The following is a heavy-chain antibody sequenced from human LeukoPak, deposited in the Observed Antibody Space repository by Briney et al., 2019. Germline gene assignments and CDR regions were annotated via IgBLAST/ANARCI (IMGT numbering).Heavy chain of an antibody. Sequence: GGSLRLSCAASGFTFSSHGMHWVRQAPGKGLEWVAFIRYDGSSQRYTDSVKGRFTISRDNSKNTVYLQMNSLRAEDTAVYYCAKRRDVAAGGSGAFDYRGQGSLVTVSS. CDR1: GFTFSSHG. D-gene: IGHD6-13*01. J-gene: IGHJ4*02. CDR3: AKRRDVAAGGSGAFDY. V-gene: IGHV3-30*02. CDR2: IRYDGSSQ.